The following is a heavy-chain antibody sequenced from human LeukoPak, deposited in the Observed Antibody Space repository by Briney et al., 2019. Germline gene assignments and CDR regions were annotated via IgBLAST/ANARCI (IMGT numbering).Heavy chain of an antibody. CDR2: INHSGST. J-gene: IGHJ6*03. CDR1: GGSFSGYY. CDR3: ARSRYCSSTSCYGGYYMDV. V-gene: IGHV4-34*01. Sequence: SETLSLTCAVYGGSFSGYYWSWIRQPPGKGLEWIGEINHSGSTNYNPSLKSRVTMSVDTSKNQFSLKLSSVTAADTAVYYCARSRYCSSTSCYGGYYMDVWGKGTTVTVSS. D-gene: IGHD2-2*01.